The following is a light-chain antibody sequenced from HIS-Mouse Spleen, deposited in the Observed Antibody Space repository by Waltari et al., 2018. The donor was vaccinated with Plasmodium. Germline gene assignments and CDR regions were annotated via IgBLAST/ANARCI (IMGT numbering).Light chain of an antibody. J-gene: IGKJ3*01. Sequence: EIVMTQSPATLSVSPGERATLSCRASQSVSSYLAWYQQKPGQAPRLRIYGASTRATGIPARFSGSGSGTEFTLTISSLQSEDFAVYYCQQYNNWSFTFGPGTKVDIK. V-gene: IGKV3-15*01. CDR3: QQYNNWSFT. CDR2: GAS. CDR1: QSVSSY.